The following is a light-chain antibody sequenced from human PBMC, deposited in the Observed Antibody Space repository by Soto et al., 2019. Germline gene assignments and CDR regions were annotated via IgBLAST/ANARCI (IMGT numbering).Light chain of an antibody. V-gene: IGLV1-40*01. CDR3: QAYDSSLSGPVL. Sequence: QPVLTQPPSVSGATGQRVTISCTGSNSNIGAGYDVNWYQHLPGTAPKLRIYGDTIRPSGVPDRFSGSKSATSASLAIAGLQVEDEGDYYCQAYDSSLSGPVLFGGGTKLTVL. CDR1: NSNIGAGYD. J-gene: IGLJ2*01. CDR2: GDT.